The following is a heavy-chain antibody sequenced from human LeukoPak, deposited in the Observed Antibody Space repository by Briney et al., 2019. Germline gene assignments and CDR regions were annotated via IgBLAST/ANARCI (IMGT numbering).Heavy chain of an antibody. D-gene: IGHD6-19*01. V-gene: IGHV6-1*01. J-gene: IGHJ4*02. CDR1: GGSVSTKYGA. CDR3: ARDEGNTGWFTFDW. CDR2: TSYRCKWET. Sequence: SQTLSLTCAISGGSVSTKYGAWIWIRPSPLRGLEGRGRTSYRCKWETDYAVSVKGRISIEADTSNNQFSLHLNSVTPEDTAVYYCARDEGNTGWFTFDWWGQGTLVTVSS.